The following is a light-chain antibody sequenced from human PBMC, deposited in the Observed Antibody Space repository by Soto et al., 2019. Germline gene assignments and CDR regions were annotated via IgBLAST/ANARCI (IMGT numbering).Light chain of an antibody. Sequence: EIVLTQSPGTLSLSPGERATLSCRASQSVDSTFLAWYQQKVGQAPRLLIYGASSRATGIPDRFSGSGSETDFTLTISRLEPEDFAVYYCQHYDSSLWTFGQVTKVEIK. J-gene: IGKJ1*01. CDR3: QHYDSSLWT. CDR2: GAS. CDR1: QSVDSTF. V-gene: IGKV3-20*01.